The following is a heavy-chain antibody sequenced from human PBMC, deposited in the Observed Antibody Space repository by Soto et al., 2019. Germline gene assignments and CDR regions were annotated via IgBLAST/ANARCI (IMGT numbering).Heavy chain of an antibody. CDR2: ISYDGSNK. J-gene: IGHJ4*02. Sequence: PGGSLRLSCAASGFTFSSYAMHWVRQAPGKGLEWVAVISYDGSNKYYADSVKGRFTISRDNSKNTLYLQMNSLRAEDTAVYYCTRSDDYIWGNYRPFDYWGQGALVTVSS. CDR1: GFTFSSYA. CDR3: TRSDDYIWGNYRPFDY. V-gene: IGHV3-30-3*01. D-gene: IGHD3-16*02.